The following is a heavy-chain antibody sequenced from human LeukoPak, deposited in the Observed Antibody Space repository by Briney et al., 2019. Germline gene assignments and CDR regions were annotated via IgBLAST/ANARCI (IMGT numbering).Heavy chain of an antibody. CDR3: ARDGTPIYSNGWVYMDV. CDR2: ISASGTLT. D-gene: IGHD6-25*01. CDR1: GFSFSSYE. V-gene: IGHV3-48*03. J-gene: IGHJ6*04. Sequence: GGSLRLSCAASGFSFSSYEMNWVRQAPGKGLEWISYISASGTLTHYADSVEGRFTISRDNAKNSLYLQMSNLRGEDTALYYCARDGTPIYSNGWVYMDVWGKGTTVTISS.